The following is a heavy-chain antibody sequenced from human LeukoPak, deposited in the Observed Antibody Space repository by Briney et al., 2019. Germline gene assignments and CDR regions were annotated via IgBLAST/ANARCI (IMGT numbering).Heavy chain of an antibody. CDR3: ATAYSGSYQYYYYYGMDV. J-gene: IGHJ6*02. Sequence: ASVKVSCKVSGYTLTELSMHWVRQAPGKGLEWMGGFDPEDGETIYAQKFQGRVTMTEDTSTDTAYMELSSLRSEDTAVYYCATAYSGSYQYYYYYGMDVWGQGTTVTVPS. V-gene: IGHV1-24*01. D-gene: IGHD1-26*01. CDR2: FDPEDGET. CDR1: GYTLTELS.